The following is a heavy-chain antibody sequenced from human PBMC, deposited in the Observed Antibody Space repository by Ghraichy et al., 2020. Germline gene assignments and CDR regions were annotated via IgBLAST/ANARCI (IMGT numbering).Heavy chain of an antibody. V-gene: IGHV3-11*01. CDR1: GFSFSDYY. CDR3: ARDQQLPILGV. J-gene: IGHJ6*02. D-gene: IGHD4-23*01. CDR2: ITSSGDTR. Sequence: GESLNISCAASGFSFSDYYMSWIRQAPGKGLEWVSYITSSGDTRYYADSVKGRFTISRDNAKNSLYLQMNSLRAEDTAVYYCARDQQLPILGVWGQGTTVTVSS.